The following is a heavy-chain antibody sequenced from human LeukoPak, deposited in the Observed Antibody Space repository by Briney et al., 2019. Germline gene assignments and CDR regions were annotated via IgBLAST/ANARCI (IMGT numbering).Heavy chain of an antibody. Sequence: SETLSLTCTVSGGSFIGYYWTGFGRPPGKGRGGLGYFYYSGSTNYNPPLKSRVTISVDTSKNQFSLKLSSVTAADTAVYYCARGRYCGGDCKGGFFDYWGQGTLVTVSS. V-gene: IGHV4-59*01. CDR2: FYYSGST. CDR3: ARGRYCGGDCKGGFFDY. J-gene: IGHJ4*02. CDR1: GGSFIGYY. D-gene: IGHD2-21*02.